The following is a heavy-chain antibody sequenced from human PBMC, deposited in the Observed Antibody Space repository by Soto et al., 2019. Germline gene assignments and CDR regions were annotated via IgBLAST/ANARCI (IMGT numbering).Heavy chain of an antibody. CDR3: ARGPPRYYYDSSGYYDI. CDR1: GGSISSGGYS. D-gene: IGHD3-22*01. V-gene: IGHV4-30-2*01. CDR2: IYHSGST. Sequence: SSETLSLTCAVSGGSISSGGYSWSWIRQPPGKGLEWIGSIYHSGSTYYNPSLKSRVTISVDTSKNQFSLKLSSVTAADTAVYYCARGPPRYYYDSSGYYDIWGQETMVT. J-gene: IGHJ3*02.